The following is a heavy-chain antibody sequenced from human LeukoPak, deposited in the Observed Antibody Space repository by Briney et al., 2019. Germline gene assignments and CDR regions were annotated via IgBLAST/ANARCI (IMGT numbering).Heavy chain of an antibody. Sequence: GGSLRLSCAASGFTFSSYGMHWVRQAPGKGLEWVAFIRYDGSNKYYADSVKGRFTISRDNSKNTLYLQMNSLRAEDTAVYYCAKAYSSGWYNWFDPWGQGTLVTVSS. CDR3: AKAYSSGWYNWFDP. V-gene: IGHV3-30*02. CDR2: IRYDGSNK. J-gene: IGHJ5*02. D-gene: IGHD6-19*01. CDR1: GFTFSSYG.